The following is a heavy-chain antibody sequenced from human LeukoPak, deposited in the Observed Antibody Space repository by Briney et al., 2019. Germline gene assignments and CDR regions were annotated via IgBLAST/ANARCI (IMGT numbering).Heavy chain of an antibody. CDR2: MSFDGSK. V-gene: IGHV3-33*05. D-gene: IGHD1-26*01. CDR3: ARDSTLTFIVGATTLDY. Sequence: GGSLRLSCVDSGFTFSRSIIHWVRQAPGKGLEWVAGMSFDGSKYYADSVKGRFTISRDNSKNTLYLQMNSLRAEDTAVYYCARDSTLTFIVGATTLDYWGQGTLVTVSS. J-gene: IGHJ4*02. CDR1: GFTFSRSI.